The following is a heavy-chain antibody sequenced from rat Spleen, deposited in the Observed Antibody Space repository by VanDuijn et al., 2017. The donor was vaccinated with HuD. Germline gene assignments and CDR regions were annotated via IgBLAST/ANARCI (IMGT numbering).Heavy chain of an antibody. CDR1: GFTFSDYN. CDR3: TREDWAFDY. J-gene: IGHJ2*01. D-gene: IGHD4-2*01. CDR2: ISYDGSST. V-gene: IGHV5-22*01. Sequence: EVQLVESGGGLVQPGRSLKLSCAASGFTFSDYNMAWVRQAPKKGLEWVATISYDGSSTNYGDSVKGRFTISRDNTKSILYLQMNSLRSEDTATYYCTREDWAFDYWGQGVMVTVSS.